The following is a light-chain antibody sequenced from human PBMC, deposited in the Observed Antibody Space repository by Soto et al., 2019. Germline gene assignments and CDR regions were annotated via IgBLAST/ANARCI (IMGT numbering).Light chain of an antibody. CDR2: GAS. CDR1: QSVSSSY. CDR3: QQYGSSSTWT. J-gene: IGKJ1*01. V-gene: IGKV3-20*01. Sequence: EIVLTQSPGTLSLSPGERATLSCRASQSVSSSYSAWYQQKPGQAPRLLIYGASSRATGIPGRFSGSGSGTDFTLTISRLEPEDFAVYYCQQYGSSSTWTFGQGTKVDIK.